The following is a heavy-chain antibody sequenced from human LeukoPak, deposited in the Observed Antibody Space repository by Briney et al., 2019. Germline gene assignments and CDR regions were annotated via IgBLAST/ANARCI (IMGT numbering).Heavy chain of an antibody. J-gene: IGHJ4*02. CDR2: IYYSGST. CDR3: APLLVDTESFDS. V-gene: IGHV4-31*03. CDR1: AGSISNGGHY. D-gene: IGHD3/OR15-3a*01. Sequence: SQTLSLTCIVSAGSISNGGHYWNWLRQHPGKGLEWIGYIYYSGSTYYNPSLKSRLTISVDTSKNQFSLKLSSVTAADTAVYYYAPLLVDTESFDSWGQGTLVTVSS.